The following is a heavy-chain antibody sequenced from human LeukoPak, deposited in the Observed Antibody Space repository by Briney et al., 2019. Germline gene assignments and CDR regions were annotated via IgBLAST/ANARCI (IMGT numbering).Heavy chain of an antibody. J-gene: IGHJ4*02. CDR2: IKPDGSAA. CDR1: GFTFSMYW. D-gene: IGHD2-21*02. CDR3: ATRRDWRFDF. Sequence: GGSLRLSCTDSGFTFSMYWMSWVRQAPGKGLEWLASIKPDGSAAIYVDSMKGRFTISRDNAKNSLYLQMNSLTVEDTAVYYCATRRDWRFDFWGQGTVVSVSS. V-gene: IGHV3-7*01.